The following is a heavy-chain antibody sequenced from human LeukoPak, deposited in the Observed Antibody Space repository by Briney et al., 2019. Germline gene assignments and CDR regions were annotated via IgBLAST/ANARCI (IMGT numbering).Heavy chain of an antibody. CDR1: GGSVSSGSYY. D-gene: IGHD2-15*01. J-gene: IGHJ4*02. CDR3: ARGYCSGGSCYHFDY. CDR2: IYYSGST. V-gene: IGHV4-61*01. Sequence: SETLSLTCTVSGGSVSSGSYYWSWIRQPPGRGLEWIGYIYYSGSTNYNPSLKSRVTISVDTSKNQFSLKLSSVTAADTAVYYCARGYCSGGSCYHFDYWGQGTLVTVSS.